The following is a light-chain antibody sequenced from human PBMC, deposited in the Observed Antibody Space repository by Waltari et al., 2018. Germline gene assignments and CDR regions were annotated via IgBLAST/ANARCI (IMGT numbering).Light chain of an antibody. V-gene: IGKV3-11*01. Sequence: TVLTQSPGSLPLSPGETATLSCSASQTVDSCLAWYPQKPGQAPRLLIYDASIRATGSPARFSGRGSGTDFTLTINSLEPDDFATYYCQQRKNWPPLTFGGGTKVEIK. CDR2: DAS. CDR1: QTVDSC. CDR3: QQRKNWPPLT. J-gene: IGKJ4*01.